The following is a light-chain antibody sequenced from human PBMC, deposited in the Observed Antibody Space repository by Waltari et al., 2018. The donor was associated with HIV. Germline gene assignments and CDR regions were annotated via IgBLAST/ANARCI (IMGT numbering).Light chain of an antibody. J-gene: IGKJ3*01. Sequence: DSQMTQPPSSLSASVGDRITITGRTSQNIGKDLNWYQQKPGTAPKVLIFAASSLHSGVPSRFSGSGSGPDFTLPISRLQPEDFATYYCQQTYLTSFTFGPGTHVDFK. V-gene: IGKV1-39*01. CDR1: QNIGKD. CDR2: AAS. CDR3: QQTYLTSFT.